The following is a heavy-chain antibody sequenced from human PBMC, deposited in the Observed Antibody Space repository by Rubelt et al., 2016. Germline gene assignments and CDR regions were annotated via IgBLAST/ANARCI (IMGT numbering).Heavy chain of an antibody. J-gene: IGHJ4*02. CDR1: GGSISSSSYY. CDR2: IYYSGST. D-gene: IGHD3-10*01. V-gene: IGHV4-39*01. Sequence: QLQLQESGPGLVKPSETLSLTCTVSGGSISSSSYYWGWIRQPPGKGLEWIGSIYYSGSTYYNPSLKSRVTISVDTSKNQFSLKLSSVTAADTAVYYCARVVWFGDSYYFDYWGQGTLVTVSS. CDR3: ARVVWFGDSYYFDY.